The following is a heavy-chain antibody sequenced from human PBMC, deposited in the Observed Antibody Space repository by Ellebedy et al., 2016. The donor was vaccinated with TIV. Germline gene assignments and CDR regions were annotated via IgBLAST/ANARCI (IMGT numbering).Heavy chain of an antibody. CDR1: GFTFSDQY. D-gene: IGHD3-3*01. J-gene: IGHJ6*02. CDR2: IWYDGSNK. Sequence: GGSLRLXCAASGFTFSDQYMHWVRQAPGKGLEWVAVIWYDGSNKYYADSVKGRFTISRDNSKNTLYLQMNSLRAEDTAVYYCARGITIFGVVIPDYGMDVWGQGTTVTVSS. V-gene: IGHV3-33*08. CDR3: ARGITIFGVVIPDYGMDV.